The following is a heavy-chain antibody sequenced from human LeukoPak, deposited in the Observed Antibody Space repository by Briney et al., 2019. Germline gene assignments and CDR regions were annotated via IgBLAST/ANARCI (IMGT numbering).Heavy chain of an antibody. J-gene: IGHJ6*02. V-gene: IGHV4-59*01. D-gene: IGHD2-21*01. CDR2: IYYSGST. CDR1: GGSISSYY. CDR3: ARDDSDYGMAV. Sequence: ASETLSLTCTVSGGSISSYYWSWIRQPPGKGLEWIGYIYYSGSTNYNPSLKSRVTISVETSKNQFSLKLSPVTAADTAVYYCARDDSDYGMAVWGQGTTVTVSS.